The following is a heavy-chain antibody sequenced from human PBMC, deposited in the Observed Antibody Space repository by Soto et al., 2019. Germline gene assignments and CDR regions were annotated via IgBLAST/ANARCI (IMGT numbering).Heavy chain of an antibody. CDR2: INPNSGGT. CDR1: GYTFTDYY. J-gene: IGHJ5*02. D-gene: IGHD1-1*01. Sequence: QVQLVQSGAEVRKPGASVKVSCKASGYTFTDYYIPWVRQSPGQGLEWMGWINPNSGGTNYAQRFQGRVIMTRDTSINTAYMELSRLTSDDTAVYYCARGSHELEPFDPWGQGTLVTVSS. V-gene: IGHV1-2*02. CDR3: ARGSHELEPFDP.